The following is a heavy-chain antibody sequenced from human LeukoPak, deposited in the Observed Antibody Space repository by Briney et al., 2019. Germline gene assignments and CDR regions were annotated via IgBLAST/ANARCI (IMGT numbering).Heavy chain of an antibody. J-gene: IGHJ4*02. Sequence: GGSLRLSRAASGFTFSINTTRWVRQAPGKRREWVSTITTSDGNTYYADPVKGRFTVSRDNSKNTLFLQMTSLRAEDTAVYYCAKDGGLWVSAHWGDSWGRGTLVTVSS. CDR3: AKDGGLWVSAHWGDS. D-gene: IGHD7-27*01. V-gene: IGHV3-23*01. CDR1: GFTFSINT. CDR2: ITTSDGNT.